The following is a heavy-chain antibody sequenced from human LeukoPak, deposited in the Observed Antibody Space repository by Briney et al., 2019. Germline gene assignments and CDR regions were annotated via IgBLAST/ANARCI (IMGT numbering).Heavy chain of an antibody. CDR3: ARDFYDSSGYYSEYYFDY. D-gene: IGHD3-22*01. CDR1: GFTFSSYG. V-gene: IGHV3-33*01. CDR2: IWYDGSNK. J-gene: IGHJ4*02. Sequence: GGSLRLSCAASGFTFSSYGMHWVRQAPGKGLEWVAVIWYDGSNKYYADSVKGRFTISRDNSKNTLYLQMNSLRAEDTAVYYCARDFYDSSGYYSEYYFDYWGQGTLVTVSP.